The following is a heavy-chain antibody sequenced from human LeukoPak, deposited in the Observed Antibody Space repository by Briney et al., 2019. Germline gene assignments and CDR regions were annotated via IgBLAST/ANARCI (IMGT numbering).Heavy chain of an antibody. Sequence: SETLSLTCTVSGGSISSYYWNWIRQPPGKGLEWIGYIYYSGSTNYNPSLKSRVTISVDTSKNQFSLKLSSVTAADTAVYYCARGPLMVRGVFDYWGQGTLVTVSS. J-gene: IGHJ4*02. V-gene: IGHV4-59*01. CDR2: IYYSGST. D-gene: IGHD3-10*01. CDR1: GGSISSYY. CDR3: ARGPLMVRGVFDY.